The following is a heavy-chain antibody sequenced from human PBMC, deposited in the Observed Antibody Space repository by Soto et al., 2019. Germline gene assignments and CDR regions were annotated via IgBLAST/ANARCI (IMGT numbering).Heavy chain of an antibody. J-gene: IGHJ6*02. V-gene: IGHV4-59*08. CDR2: VYYTGST. CDR1: GGSISGSY. CDR3: ASSSLYGMDV. Sequence: QVQLQESGPGLVKPSETLSLTCSVSGGSISGSYWSWIRQSPGKGLEWLGYVYYTGSTNYSPSLRSRVSISVDTSKNEFSLKVGSVTAADTAVYYCASSSLYGMDVWGQGTTVTVSS.